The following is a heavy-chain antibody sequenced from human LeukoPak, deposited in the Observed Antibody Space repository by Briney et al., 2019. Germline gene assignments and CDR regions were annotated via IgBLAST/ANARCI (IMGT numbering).Heavy chain of an antibody. CDR2: IYHSGST. V-gene: IGHV4-30-2*01. J-gene: IGHJ5*02. D-gene: IGHD3-10*01. CDR1: GGSISSGGYS. CDR3: ARGFGEFFNWFDP. Sequence: SETLSLTCAVSGGSISSGGYSWSWIRQPPGKGLEWIGYIYHSGSTYYNPSLKSRVTISVDRSKNQFSLKLSSVTAADTAVYYCARGFGEFFNWFDPWGQGTLVTVSS.